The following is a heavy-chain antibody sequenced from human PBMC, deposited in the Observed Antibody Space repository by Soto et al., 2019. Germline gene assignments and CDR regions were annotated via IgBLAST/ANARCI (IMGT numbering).Heavy chain of an antibody. J-gene: IGHJ4*02. D-gene: IGHD3-3*01. CDR3: TREKEWTRRDFYFDS. CDR1: GYTFSGYY. Sequence: SLLNVSCKAYGYTFSGYYIHCVPKAPGQGLEWMAWINHNSGGTNFTQKFQGRVTMTRDPSISTAYMELSRLRSDETAIYYCTREKEWTRRDFYFDSWGQGTVVTVYS. CDR2: INHNSGGT. V-gene: IGHV1-2*02.